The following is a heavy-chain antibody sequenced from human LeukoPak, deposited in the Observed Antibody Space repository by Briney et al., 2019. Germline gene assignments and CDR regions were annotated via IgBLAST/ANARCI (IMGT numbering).Heavy chain of an antibody. Sequence: PGGSLRLSCAASAFTFSSYWVSWVRQAPGKGLEWVATINQDGSEKYYVDSVKGRFTISTDNAKNSLYLQMNSLRVDDTAIYYCARIVAGYWGQGTLVTVSS. D-gene: IGHD5-12*01. J-gene: IGHJ4*02. CDR2: INQDGSEK. CDR3: ARIVAGY. CDR1: AFTFSSYW. V-gene: IGHV3-7*01.